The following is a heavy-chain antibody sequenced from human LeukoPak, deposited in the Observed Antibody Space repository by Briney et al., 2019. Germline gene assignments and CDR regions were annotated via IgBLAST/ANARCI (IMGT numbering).Heavy chain of an antibody. J-gene: IGHJ4*02. CDR1: GYTFTDCD. CDR3: ARDPRSYSSTY. D-gene: IGHD6-13*01. Sequence: ASVKVSCKASGYTFTDCDINWVRQATGQGLEWMGWMNPNSGNTGYAQKFQGRVTMTKNTSISTAYLELSSLRSEDTAVYYCARDPRSYSSTYWGQGTLVTVSS. V-gene: IGHV1-8*01. CDR2: MNPNSGNT.